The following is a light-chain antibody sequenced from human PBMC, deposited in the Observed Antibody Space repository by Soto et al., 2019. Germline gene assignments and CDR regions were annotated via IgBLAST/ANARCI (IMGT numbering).Light chain of an antibody. CDR3: MEALRTWT. CDR1: QSLLHRDGHNY. J-gene: IGKJ1*01. Sequence: DIVKTQSPLSLTVTPGEPASISCRASQSLLHRDGHNYLEWYLQKPGQSPQLLIYLGSNRAYGVPDRFSGSGSGTDFTLKISRVDAEDVGVYYCMEALRTWTFGQGTKVDIK. CDR2: LGS. V-gene: IGKV2-28*01.